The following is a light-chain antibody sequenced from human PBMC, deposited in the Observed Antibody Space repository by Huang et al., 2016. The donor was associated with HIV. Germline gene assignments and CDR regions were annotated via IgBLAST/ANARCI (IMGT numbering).Light chain of an antibody. J-gene: IGKJ2*01. CDR2: GAA. CDR3: QQYNNWPPWYT. CDR1: QSVSSN. V-gene: IGKV3-15*01. Sequence: EIVMTQSPATLSVSPGERATLSCRASQSVSSNLAWYPQKPGQAPRLLIYGAATRATGIPARFSGSGSGTEFTLTISSLQSEDFAVYYCQQYNNWPPWYTFGQGTKLEIK.